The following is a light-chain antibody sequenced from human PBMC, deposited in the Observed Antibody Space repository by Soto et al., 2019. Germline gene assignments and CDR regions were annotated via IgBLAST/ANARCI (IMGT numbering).Light chain of an antibody. J-gene: IGKJ4*01. CDR2: SAS. Sequence: DIPMTQSPSSVSASVGDRVTITCRASQDIYNWLAWYQQKPGKAPKLLIYSASNLQTGVPSRFGGSRSGTDFTLTITNLQPEDFAMYYCQQASSFSSTFGGGTRVEIK. CDR3: QQASSFSST. CDR1: QDIYNW. V-gene: IGKV1-12*02.